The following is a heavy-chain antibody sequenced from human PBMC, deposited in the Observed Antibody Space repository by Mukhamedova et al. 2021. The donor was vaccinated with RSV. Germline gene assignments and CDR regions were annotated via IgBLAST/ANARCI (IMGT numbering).Heavy chain of an antibody. V-gene: IGHV3-13*04. D-gene: IGHD2-8*01. J-gene: IGHJ4*02. CDR2: IGTAGDT. Sequence: GEGLEWVSTIGTAGDTYYPDSVKGRFTISRENAKNSLYLQINNLRAGDTAVYYCVRGIGYCTNGGCYRTFYYHYWGQGTLDTVSS. CDR3: VRGIGYCTNGGCYRTFYYHY.